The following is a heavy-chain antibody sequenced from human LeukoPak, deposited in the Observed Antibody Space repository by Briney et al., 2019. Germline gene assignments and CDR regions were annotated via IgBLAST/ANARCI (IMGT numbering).Heavy chain of an antibody. J-gene: IGHJ4*02. D-gene: IGHD4-23*01. CDR1: GPSFSIGSYY. CDR2: VYFRGST. V-gene: IGHV4-61*01. CDR3: ARVDGGNSDYYFDF. Sequence: SETLSLTCTVSGPSFSIGSYYWSWIRQPPGKGLEWIGYVYFRGSTNDQPSLKRRAAISINITRNQFSLKLSSVTAADTAVYYCARVDGGNSDYYFDFWGQGVLVTVSS.